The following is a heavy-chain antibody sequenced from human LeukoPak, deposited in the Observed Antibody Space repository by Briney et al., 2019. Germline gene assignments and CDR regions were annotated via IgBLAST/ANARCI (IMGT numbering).Heavy chain of an antibody. D-gene: IGHD6-13*01. CDR1: GFAVSSNY. CDR2: IYSGGST. CDR3: ARGGGSSWTGYYYYGMDV. V-gene: IGHV3-53*01. J-gene: IGHJ6*02. Sequence: GGSLRLSCAASGFAVSSNYMSWVRQAPGKGLEWVSVIYSGGSTYYADSVKGRFTISRDNSKNTLYLQMNSLRAEDTAVYYCARGGGSSWTGYYYYGMDVWGQGTTVTVSS.